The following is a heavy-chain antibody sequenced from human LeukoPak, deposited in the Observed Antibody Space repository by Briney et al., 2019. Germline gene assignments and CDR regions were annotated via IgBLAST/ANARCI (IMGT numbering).Heavy chain of an antibody. CDR2: INPSGGST. J-gene: IGHJ4*02. Sequence: ASVKVSCKASGYTFTSYYMHWVRQAPGQGLEWMGIINPSGGSTSYAQKFQGRVTMTRDTSTSTVYMELSSLRSEDTAVYYCAGGRYFDWLFSPAGGPFDYWGQGTLVTVSS. CDR1: GYTFTSYY. D-gene: IGHD3-9*01. CDR3: AGGRYFDWLFSPAGGPFDY. V-gene: IGHV1-46*01.